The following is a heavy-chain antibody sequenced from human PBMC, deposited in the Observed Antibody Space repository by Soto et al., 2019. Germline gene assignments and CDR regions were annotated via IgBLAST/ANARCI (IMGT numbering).Heavy chain of an antibody. V-gene: IGHV1-69*02. Sequence: QVQLVQSGAEVKKPGSSVKVSCKASGGTFSSYTISWVRQAPGQGLEWMGRIIPILGIANYAQKFQGRVTITADKSTSTAYMELSSLRSEDTAVYYCARLPDIVVVVAATRDAFDIWGQGTMVTVSS. CDR1: GGTFSSYT. D-gene: IGHD2-15*01. CDR2: IIPILGIA. CDR3: ARLPDIVVVVAATRDAFDI. J-gene: IGHJ3*02.